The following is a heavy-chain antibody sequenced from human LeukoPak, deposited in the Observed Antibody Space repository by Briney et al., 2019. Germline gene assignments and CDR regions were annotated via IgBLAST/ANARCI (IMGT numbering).Heavy chain of an antibody. V-gene: IGHV3-23*01. D-gene: IGHD6-19*01. Sequence: GGSLRLSCAASGFTFSSYAMSWVRQAPGKGLEWVSAISGSGGSTYYADSVKGRFAISRDNSKNTLYLQMNSLRAEDTAVYYCAKDQFSSGLNWFDPWGQGTLVTVSS. CDR2: ISGSGGST. CDR3: AKDQFSSGLNWFDP. CDR1: GFTFSSYA. J-gene: IGHJ5*02.